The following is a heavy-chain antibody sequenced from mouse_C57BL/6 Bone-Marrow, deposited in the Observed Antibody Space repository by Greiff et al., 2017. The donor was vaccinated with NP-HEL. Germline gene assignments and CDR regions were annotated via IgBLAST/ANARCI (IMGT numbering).Heavy chain of an antibody. CDR3: AREDSAGRDY. J-gene: IGHJ2*01. Sequence: EVKLEESGGGLVKPGGSLKLSCAASGFTFSSYAMSWVRQTPEKRLEWVATISDGGSYTYYPDNVKGRFTISRDNAKNNLYLQMSHLKSEDTAMYYCAREDSAGRDYWGQGTTLTVSS. D-gene: IGHD4-1*01. CDR2: ISDGGSYT. CDR1: GFTFSSYA. V-gene: IGHV5-4*01.